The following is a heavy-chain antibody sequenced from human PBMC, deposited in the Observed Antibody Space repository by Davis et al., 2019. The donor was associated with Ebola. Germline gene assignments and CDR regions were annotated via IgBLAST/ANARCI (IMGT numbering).Heavy chain of an antibody. CDR2: IRSKAYGGTT. V-gene: IGHV3-49*02. CDR3: TRDARRVRIYGMDV. Sequence: WVRQPPGKGLEWVGFIRSKAYGGTTEYAASVKGRFTISRDDSKSIAYLQMNSLKTEDTAVYYCTRDARRVRIYGMDVWGQGTTVTVSS. J-gene: IGHJ6*02. D-gene: IGHD2-15*01.